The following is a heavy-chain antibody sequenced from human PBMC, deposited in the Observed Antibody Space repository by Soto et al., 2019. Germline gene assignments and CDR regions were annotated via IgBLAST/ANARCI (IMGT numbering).Heavy chain of an antibody. CDR1: GGTFSSYA. J-gene: IGHJ6*02. V-gene: IGHV1-69*13. CDR2: IIPIFGTA. D-gene: IGHD6-13*01. Sequence: GASVKVSCKASGGTFSSYAISWVRQAPGQGLEWMGGIIPIFGTANYAQKFQGRVTITVDESTSTAYMELSSLRSEDTAVYYCARDRRSEKGIAAAGPLLPWCRMDVWGQGTTVTVSS. CDR3: ARDRRSEKGIAAAGPLLPWCRMDV.